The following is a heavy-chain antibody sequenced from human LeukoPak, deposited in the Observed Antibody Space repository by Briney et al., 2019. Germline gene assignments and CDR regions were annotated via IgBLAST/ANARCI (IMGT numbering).Heavy chain of an antibody. Sequence: SETLSLTCTVSSGSISTSNYYWGWARQPPGKALEWIGNIFYSGSTYYNPSLKSRVTISVDTSKNQFSLKLSSVTAADTAVYYCARRRITMVRGVKSWFDPWGQGTLVTVSS. CDR1: SGSISTSNYY. CDR2: IFYSGST. D-gene: IGHD3-10*01. J-gene: IGHJ5*02. V-gene: IGHV4-39*07. CDR3: ARRRITMVRGVKSWFDP.